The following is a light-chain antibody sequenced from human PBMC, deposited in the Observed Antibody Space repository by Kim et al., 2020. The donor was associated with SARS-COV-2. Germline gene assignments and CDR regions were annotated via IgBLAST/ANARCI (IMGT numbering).Light chain of an antibody. V-gene: IGLV3-19*01. CDR2: GKN. CDR3: NSRDSSGNHWV. CDR1: SLRSYY. J-gene: IGLJ3*02. Sequence: SELTQDPAVSVALGQTVRITCQGDSLRSYYASWYQQKPGQAPVLVIYGKNNRPSGIPDRFSGSSSGNTACLTITGAQAEDEADYYCNSRDSSGNHWVFGGGTKLTVL.